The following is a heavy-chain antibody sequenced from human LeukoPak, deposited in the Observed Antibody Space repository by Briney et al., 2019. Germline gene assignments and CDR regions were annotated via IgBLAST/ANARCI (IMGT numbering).Heavy chain of an antibody. CDR2: VYYSGST. J-gene: IGHJ5*02. D-gene: IGHD3-3*01. CDR1: GGSISSSSYY. CDR3: ARSQGIWSGYLGWFDP. V-gene: IGHV4-39*07. Sequence: SETLSLTCTVSGGSISSSSYYWGWIRQPPGKGLEWIGSVYYSGSTNYNPSLKSRVTMSVDTSKNQFSLKLSSVTAADTAVYYCARSQGIWSGYLGWFDPWGQGTLVTVSS.